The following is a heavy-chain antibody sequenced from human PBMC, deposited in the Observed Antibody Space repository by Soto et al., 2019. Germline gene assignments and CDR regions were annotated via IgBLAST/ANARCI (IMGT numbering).Heavy chain of an antibody. J-gene: IGHJ4*02. V-gene: IGHV4-4*02. CDR2: ISHSGNT. D-gene: IGHD5-18*01. CDR3: ASHRGNTYGPYDY. Sequence: SETLPHTCAVSGGSISSGNWWSWVRQSPRKGLEWIGEISHSGNTNHNPSLKSRVTISIDKSKNQFSLKLTSVTAADTAVYYCASHRGNTYGPYDYWGQGTLVTAPQ. CDR1: GGSISSGNW.